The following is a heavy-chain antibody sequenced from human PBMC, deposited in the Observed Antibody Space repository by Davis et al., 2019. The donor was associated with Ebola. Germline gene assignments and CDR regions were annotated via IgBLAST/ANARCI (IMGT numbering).Heavy chain of an antibody. Sequence: GESLKISCVASGFTFSSYWMSWVRQAPGKGLEWVANIKQDGSEKYYVDSVKGRFTISRDNAKNSLYLQMNSLRAEDSAVYYCASAIAGAGTDYWGQGTLVTVSS. CDR1: GFTFSSYW. CDR3: ASAIAGAGTDY. V-gene: IGHV3-7*01. CDR2: IKQDGSEK. J-gene: IGHJ4*02. D-gene: IGHD6-13*01.